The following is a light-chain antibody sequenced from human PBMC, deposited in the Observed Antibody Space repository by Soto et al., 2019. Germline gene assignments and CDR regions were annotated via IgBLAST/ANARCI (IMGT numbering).Light chain of an antibody. V-gene: IGLV1-40*01. CDR3: QSYDTTLSGSGGV. J-gene: IGLJ3*02. CDR2: GNK. CDR1: SSNIGAGYD. Sequence: QAVVTQPPSVSGAPGQRVTISCTGSSSNIGAGYDVHWYQQIPGTAPKVLIYGNKNRPSRVPDRFSGSKSGTSASLAITGLQAEDEANYYCQSYDTTLSGSGGVFGGGTKLTVL.